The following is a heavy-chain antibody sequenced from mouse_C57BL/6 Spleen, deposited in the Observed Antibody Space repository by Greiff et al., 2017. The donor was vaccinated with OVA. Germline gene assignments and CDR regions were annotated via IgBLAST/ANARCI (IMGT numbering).Heavy chain of an antibody. CDR3: ARDKYYYGSRVFYAMDY. Sequence: QVQLQQPGAELVKPGASVKLSCKASGYTFTSYWMHWVKQRPGQGLEWIGMIHPNSGSTNYNEKFKSKATLTVDKSSSTAYMQLSSLTSEDSAVYYCARDKYYYGSRVFYAMDYWGQGTSVTVSS. CDR2: IHPNSGST. V-gene: IGHV1-64*01. D-gene: IGHD1-1*01. CDR1: GYTFTSYW. J-gene: IGHJ4*01.